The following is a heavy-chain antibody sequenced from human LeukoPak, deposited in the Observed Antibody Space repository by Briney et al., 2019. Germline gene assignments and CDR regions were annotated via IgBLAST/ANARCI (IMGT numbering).Heavy chain of an antibody. V-gene: IGHV1-8*03. D-gene: IGHD3-22*01. Sequence: ASVKVSCKASGYTFTSCDINWVRQATGQGLEWMGWMNPNSGSTGYAQKFQGRVTITRNTSISTAYMELSSLRSEDTAVYYCARGDDSSGYYRGFDPWGQGTLVTVSS. J-gene: IGHJ5*02. CDR3: ARGDDSSGYYRGFDP. CDR2: MNPNSGST. CDR1: GYTFTSCD.